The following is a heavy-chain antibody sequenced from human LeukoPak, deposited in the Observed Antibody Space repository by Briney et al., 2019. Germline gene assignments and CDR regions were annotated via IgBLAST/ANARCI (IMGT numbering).Heavy chain of an antibody. CDR3: AKSGGYGLIDY. J-gene: IGHJ4*02. Sequence: SETLSLTCAVYGGSFSGYYWSWIRQPPGKGLEWIGEINHSGSTNYNPSLKSRVTISIDTSKNQFSLRLNSVTAADTAMYYCAKSGGYGLIDYWGQGTRVTVSS. V-gene: IGHV4-34*01. D-gene: IGHD1-26*01. CDR1: GGSFSGYY. CDR2: INHSGST.